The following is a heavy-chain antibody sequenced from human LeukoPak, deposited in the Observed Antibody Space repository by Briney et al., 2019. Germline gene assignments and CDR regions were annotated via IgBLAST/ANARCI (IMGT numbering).Heavy chain of an antibody. V-gene: IGHV1-69*04. CDR3: ASSQDCSSTSCYLPTTPDYYYYGMDV. J-gene: IGHJ6*02. Sequence: SVKVSCKASGYTFTSYAISWVRQAPGQGLEWMGRIIPILGIANYAQKFQGRVTITADKSTSTAYMELSSLRSEDTAVYYCASSQDCSSTSCYLPTTPDYYYYGMDVWGQGTTVTVSS. CDR2: IIPILGIA. D-gene: IGHD2-2*01. CDR1: GYTFTSYA.